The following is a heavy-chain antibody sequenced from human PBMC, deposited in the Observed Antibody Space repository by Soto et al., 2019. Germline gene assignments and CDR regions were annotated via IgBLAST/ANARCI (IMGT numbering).Heavy chain of an antibody. CDR3: ASGRTGGVWGSYRYCYYGMDV. D-gene: IGHD3-16*02. Sequence: TLSLTCTVSGGSISSGGYYWSWIRQHPGKGLEWIGYIYYSGSTYYNPSLKSRVTISVDTSKNQFSLKLSSVTAADTAVYYCASGRTGGVWGSYRYCYYGMDVWGQGTTVTVSS. V-gene: IGHV4-31*03. J-gene: IGHJ6*02. CDR2: IYYSGST. CDR1: GGSISSGGYY.